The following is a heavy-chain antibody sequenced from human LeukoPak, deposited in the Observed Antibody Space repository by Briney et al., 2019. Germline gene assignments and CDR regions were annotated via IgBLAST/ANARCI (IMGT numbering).Heavy chain of an antibody. Sequence: SVKVSCKASGGTFSSYTISWVRQAPGQGLEWMGRIIPILGIANYAQKFQGRVTITADKSTSTAYMELSSLRSEDTAVYYCARVIGSSSFNWFDPWGQGTLATVSS. D-gene: IGHD6-13*01. V-gene: IGHV1-69*02. J-gene: IGHJ5*02. CDR3: ARVIGSSSFNWFDP. CDR1: GGTFSSYT. CDR2: IIPILGIA.